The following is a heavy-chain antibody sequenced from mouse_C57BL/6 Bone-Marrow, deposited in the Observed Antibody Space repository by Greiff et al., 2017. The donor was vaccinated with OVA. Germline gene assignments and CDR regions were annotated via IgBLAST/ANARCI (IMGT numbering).Heavy chain of an antibody. CDR2: IRLKSDNYAT. CDR3: TGRLRRYAMDY. CDR1: GFTFSNYW. D-gene: IGHD2-4*01. V-gene: IGHV6-3*01. Sequence: DVKLQESGGGLVQPGGSMKLSCVASGFTFSNYWMNWVRQSPEKGLEWVAQIRLKSDNYATHYAESVKGRFTISRDDSKSSVYLQMNNLRAEDTGIYYCTGRLRRYAMDYWGQGTSVTVSS. J-gene: IGHJ4*01.